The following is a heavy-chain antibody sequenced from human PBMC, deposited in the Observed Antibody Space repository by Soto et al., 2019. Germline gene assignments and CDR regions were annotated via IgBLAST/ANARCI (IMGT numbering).Heavy chain of an antibody. CDR3: ARGPPSGSFSLTPRF. Sequence: QVQLVRSGPEVRKPGASVKVSCTASGYSFHNYGIIWVRQAPGQGLEWMGWISGQIAKTNFAQKFQGRVSMTTDTSTNTAYMELSSLRSDDTAIYYCARGPPSGSFSLTPRFWGQGSVVTVSS. V-gene: IGHV1-18*04. CDR1: GYSFHNYG. D-gene: IGHD1-26*01. J-gene: IGHJ4*02. CDR2: ISGQIAKT.